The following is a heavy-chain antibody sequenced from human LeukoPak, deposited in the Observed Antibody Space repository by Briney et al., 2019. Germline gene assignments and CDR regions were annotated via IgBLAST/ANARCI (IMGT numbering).Heavy chain of an antibody. Sequence: GESLKISCKGSGYSFTSYWIGWVRQMPGKGLEWMGIIYPGDSDTRYSPSFQGQFTISADKSISTAYLQWSSLKASDTAMYYCARRNVDTAMVTNWFDPWGQGTLVTVSS. CDR1: GYSFTSYW. CDR3: ARRNVDTAMVTNWFDP. CDR2: IYPGDSDT. V-gene: IGHV5-51*01. J-gene: IGHJ5*02. D-gene: IGHD5-18*01.